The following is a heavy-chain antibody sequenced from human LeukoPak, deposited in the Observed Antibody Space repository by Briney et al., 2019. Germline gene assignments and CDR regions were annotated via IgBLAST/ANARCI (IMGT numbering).Heavy chain of an antibody. CDR2: IYSGGST. D-gene: IGHD1-26*01. CDR3: ARVQGGSYFSLNY. J-gene: IGHJ4*02. Sequence: GGSLRLSCAASGFTVSSNYMSWVRQAPGKGLEWVSVIYSGGSTYYADSVKGRFTISRDNSKNTLYLQMNSLRAEDTAVYYCARVQGGSYFSLNYWGQGTLVTVSS. CDR1: GFTVSSNY. V-gene: IGHV3-66*01.